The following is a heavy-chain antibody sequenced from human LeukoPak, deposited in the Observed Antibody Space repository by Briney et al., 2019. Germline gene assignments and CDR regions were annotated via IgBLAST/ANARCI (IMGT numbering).Heavy chain of an antibody. D-gene: IGHD3-22*01. J-gene: IGHJ6*02. CDR1: GFTFTSSA. V-gene: IGHV1-58*02. CDR2: IVVGSGNT. Sequence: ASVKVSCKASGFTFTSSAMQWVRQARGQRLEWIGWIVVGSGNTNYAQKFQERVTITRDMSTSTAYMELSSLRSEDTAVYYCATNPIDSFYGMDVWGQGTTVTVSS. CDR3: ATNPIDSFYGMDV.